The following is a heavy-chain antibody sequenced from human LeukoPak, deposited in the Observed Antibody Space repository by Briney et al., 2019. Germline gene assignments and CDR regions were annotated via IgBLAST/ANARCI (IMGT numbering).Heavy chain of an antibody. CDR2: ISHTGNSK. CDR3: AKDRSSSWTLDY. D-gene: IGHD6-13*01. Sequence: GGSLRLSCEASGFTFSSYGMHWVRQAPGKGLEWVALISHTGNSKYYGDYVKGRVTISRDNSKNTLYLQMNSLRAEDTAVYYCAKDRSSSWTLDYWGQGTLVTVSS. J-gene: IGHJ4*02. V-gene: IGHV3-30*18. CDR1: GFTFSSYG.